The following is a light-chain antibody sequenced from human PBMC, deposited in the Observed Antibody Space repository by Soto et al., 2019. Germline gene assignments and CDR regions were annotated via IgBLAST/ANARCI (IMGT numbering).Light chain of an antibody. CDR1: SSDVGGYIY. CDR3: SSYTSSSPDVV. V-gene: IGLV2-14*01. J-gene: IGLJ2*01. Sequence: QSALTQPASVSGSPGKSITISCTGTSSDVGGYIYVSWYQQHPGKAPKLMIYDVSNRPSGVSNRFSGSKSGNTASLTISGLQAEDKADYYCSSYTSSSPDVVFGGGTKLTVL. CDR2: DVS.